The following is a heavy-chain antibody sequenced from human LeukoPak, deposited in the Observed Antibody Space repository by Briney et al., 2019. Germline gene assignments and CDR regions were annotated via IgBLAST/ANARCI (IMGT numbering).Heavy chain of an antibody. CDR1: GFTFTIYA. CDR2: ISASGVMT. D-gene: IGHD1-26*01. V-gene: IGHV3-23*01. J-gene: IGHJ4*02. CDR3: AKDRSIGTYYTFDH. Sequence: GGSLRLSCAVSGFTFTIYAMTWVRQAPGKGLEWVSSISASGVMTYYADSVKGRFTVSRDNSKNSLYLQMSSLTAADTAVYYCAKDRSIGTYYTFDHWGQGTLVTVSS.